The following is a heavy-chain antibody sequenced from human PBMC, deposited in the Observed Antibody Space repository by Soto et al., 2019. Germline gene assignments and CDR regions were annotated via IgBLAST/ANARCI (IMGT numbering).Heavy chain of an antibody. CDR1: GYTFTYRY. D-gene: IGHD5-18*01. CDR3: ASSLGRGYSYGLSHDAFDI. V-gene: IGHV1-45*02. J-gene: IGHJ3*02. CDR2: ITPFNGNT. Sequence: ASVKVSCKASGYTFTYRYLHWVRQAPGQALEWMGWITPFNGNTNYAQKFQDRVTITRDRSMSTAYMELSSLRSEDTAMYYCASSLGRGYSYGLSHDAFDIWGQGTMVTVSS.